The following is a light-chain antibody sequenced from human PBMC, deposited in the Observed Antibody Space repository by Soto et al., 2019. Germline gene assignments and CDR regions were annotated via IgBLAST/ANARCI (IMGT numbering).Light chain of an antibody. J-gene: IGKJ1*01. CDR1: QSVSKY. V-gene: IGKV3-20*01. CDR3: QQDGGAPQT. CDR2: GAS. Sequence: EIVLTQSPGTLALSPGEGATLSCRASQSVSKYLAWYQQKPGQAPRLLIYGASSRATGIPDSFSGSGSGTDFTLTISRLEPEDFAAYYCQQDGGAPQTSGQGTKV.